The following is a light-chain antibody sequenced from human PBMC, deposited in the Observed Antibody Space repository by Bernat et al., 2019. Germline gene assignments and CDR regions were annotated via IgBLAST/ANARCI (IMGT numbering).Light chain of an antibody. CDR2: EVS. V-gene: IGLV2-18*02. CDR1: STDVGTYNR. J-gene: IGLJ3*02. Sequence: QSALTQPPSVSGSPGQSVTISCTGTSTDVGTYNRVSWYQRPPDTAPKLMIYEVSNRPSGVPDRFSGSKSDNTASRTISGRQAEDEADYYCSSYTSISTWVFGGGTKLTVL. CDR3: SSYTSISTWV.